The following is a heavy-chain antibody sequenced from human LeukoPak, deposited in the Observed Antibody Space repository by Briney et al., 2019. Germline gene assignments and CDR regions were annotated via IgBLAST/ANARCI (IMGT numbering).Heavy chain of an antibody. CDR3: TRGPYSSGWYPSAFDI. CDR1: GLTASGNH. CDR2: IYSGGST. D-gene: IGHD6-19*01. Sequence: GGSLRLSCAASGLTASGNHMSWVRQAPGKGLEWVSVIYSGGSTYYADSVKGRFTISRDNSKSTLYLQMNSLRAEDTAVCYCTRGPYSSGWYPSAFDIWGQGTMVTVSS. V-gene: IGHV3-66*02. J-gene: IGHJ3*02.